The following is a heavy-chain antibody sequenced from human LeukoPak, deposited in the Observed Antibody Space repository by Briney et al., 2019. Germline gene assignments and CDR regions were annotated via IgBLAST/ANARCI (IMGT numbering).Heavy chain of an antibody. V-gene: IGHV6-1*01. D-gene: IGHD5-18*01. Sequence: SQTLSLTCVISGDSVSINSSWNWIRQSPSRGLEWLGRTYYRSKWYNDYVVSVKSRININPDTSKNQFSLQLNSVTPEDTAVYYCARGGQGDGYSADEAFDLWGQGTMVTVS. J-gene: IGHJ3*01. CDR3: ARGGQGDGYSADEAFDL. CDR2: TYYRSKWYN. CDR1: GDSVSINSS.